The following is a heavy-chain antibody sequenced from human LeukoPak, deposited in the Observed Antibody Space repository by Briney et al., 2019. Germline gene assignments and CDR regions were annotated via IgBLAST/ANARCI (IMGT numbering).Heavy chain of an antibody. D-gene: IGHD2-21*02. J-gene: IGHJ4*02. CDR2: IYPGDSDT. CDR1: GYSFTSYW. CDR3: ARATCGGDCYSGWGFDY. V-gene: IGHV5-51*01. Sequence: GESLKISCTGSGYSFTSYWIGWVRQMPGKGLEWMGIIYPGDSDTRYSPSFQGQVTISADKSISTAYLQWSSLKASDTAMYYCARATCGGDCYSGWGFDYWGQGTLVTVSS.